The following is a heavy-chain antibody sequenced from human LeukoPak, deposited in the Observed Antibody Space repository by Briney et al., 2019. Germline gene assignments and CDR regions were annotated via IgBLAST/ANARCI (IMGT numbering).Heavy chain of an antibody. CDR2: INPNSGGT. J-gene: IGHJ5*02. V-gene: IGHV1-2*06. CDR1: GYTFTGYY. Sequence: ASVKVSCKASGYTFTGYYMHWVRQAPGQGLEWMGRINPNSGGTNYAQKFQGRVTMTRDTSISTAYMELSRLRSDDTAAYYCARSICSGGSCYFEVDPWGQGTLVTVSS. CDR3: ARSICSGGSCYFEVDP. D-gene: IGHD2-15*01.